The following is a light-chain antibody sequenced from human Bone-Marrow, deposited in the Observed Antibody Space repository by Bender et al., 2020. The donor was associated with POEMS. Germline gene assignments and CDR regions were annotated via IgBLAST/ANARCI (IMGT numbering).Light chain of an antibody. V-gene: IGLV2-23*02. CDR1: SSDVGKHNL. J-gene: IGLJ1*01. CDR3: CSYAGSSYV. Sequence: QSALTQPPSASGSPGQSVTISCTGTSSDVGKHNLVSWYQQHPGKTPKLIIYEVTKRPSGVSSRFSGSKSGNTASLTISGLQAEDEADYYCCSYAGSSYVFGTGTKVTVL. CDR2: EVT.